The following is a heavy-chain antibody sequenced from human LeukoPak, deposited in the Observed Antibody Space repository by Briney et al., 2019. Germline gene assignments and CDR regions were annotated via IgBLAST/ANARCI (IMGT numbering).Heavy chain of an antibody. CDR3: ARSTYCGGDCYPALGY. J-gene: IGHJ4*02. CDR2: ISSSNNTM. Sequence: GGSLRLSCAASGFTFSSYSMNWVRQAPGKGLEWVSYISSSNNTMYYADSVKGRFTISRDNAKNSLYLQMNSLRDEDTAVYYCARSTYCGGDCYPALGYWGQGTPVTVSS. V-gene: IGHV3-48*02. D-gene: IGHD2-21*02. CDR1: GFTFSSYS.